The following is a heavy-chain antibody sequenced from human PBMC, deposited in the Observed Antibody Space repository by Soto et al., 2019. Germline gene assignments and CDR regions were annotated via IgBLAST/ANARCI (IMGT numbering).Heavy chain of an antibody. D-gene: IGHD1-26*01. J-gene: IGHJ4*02. CDR3: ARGGSYLPY. V-gene: IGHV4-59*01. Sequence: SETLSLTCTVSGGSISSYYWIWIRQPPGKGLEWIGYIYYSGSTNYKPSLKSRVTISVDTSKNQFSLKLSSVTAADTAVYYCARGGSYLPYWGQGTLVTVSS. CDR1: GGSISSYY. CDR2: IYYSGST.